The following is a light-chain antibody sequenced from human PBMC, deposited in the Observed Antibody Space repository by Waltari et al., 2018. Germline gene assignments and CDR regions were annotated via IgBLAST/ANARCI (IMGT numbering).Light chain of an antibody. CDR3: QQYSNWPYT. Sequence: EIVMTQSPATLSVSPGERATLSCRASQSVSSKLAWYQQKPGQAHRLLIYGASTRATAIPARFSGSGSGTEFTLTISSLQSEDFAVYYCQQYSNWPYTFGQGTKLEIK. CDR1: QSVSSK. V-gene: IGKV3-15*01. J-gene: IGKJ2*01. CDR2: GAS.